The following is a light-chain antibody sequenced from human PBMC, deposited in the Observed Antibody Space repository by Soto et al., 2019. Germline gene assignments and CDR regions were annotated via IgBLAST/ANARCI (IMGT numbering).Light chain of an antibody. J-gene: IGKJ2*01. Sequence: DIVMTQSPDSLAVSLGERATINCKSSQSVLYSSNNKNYLAWYQQKPGQPPKLLIYWASTRESGVPDRFSGSGSGTDFNLTIRSLQAEDVAVYFCQQYYSTPRAMYTFGQGTKLEIK. CDR1: QSVLYSSNNKNY. CDR3: QQYYSTPRAMYT. CDR2: WAS. V-gene: IGKV4-1*01.